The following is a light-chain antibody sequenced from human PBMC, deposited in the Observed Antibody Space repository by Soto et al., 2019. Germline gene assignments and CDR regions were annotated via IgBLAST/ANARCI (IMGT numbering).Light chain of an antibody. CDR2: WAS. Sequence: DIVMTQSPDSLAVSLGERATINCKSSQSVLYSSNNKKYLAWYQQRPGQPPKLLIYWASTRESGVPDRFSGSGSGTDFTLTISSLQAEDVAVYFCQQYYSPPLTFGGGTKVEI. V-gene: IGKV4-1*01. J-gene: IGKJ4*01. CDR1: QSVLYSSNNKKY. CDR3: QQYYSPPLT.